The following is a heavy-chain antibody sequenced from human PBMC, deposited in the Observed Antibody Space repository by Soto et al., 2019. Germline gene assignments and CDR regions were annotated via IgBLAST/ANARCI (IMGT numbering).Heavy chain of an antibody. J-gene: IGHJ3*02. D-gene: IGHD3-16*02. CDR3: ARETVMITFGGVIADAFDS. CDR1: GFTFSRYG. CDR2: IWYDGSNK. V-gene: IGHV3-33*01. Sequence: QVQLVESGGGVVQPGRSLRLSCAASGFTFSRYGMHWVRQAPGKGLAWVAVIWYDGSNKYYADSVKGRFTISRDNSENTVYLQMNSLRAEDAAVYYCARETVMITFGGVIADAFDSWGQGTMVTVSS.